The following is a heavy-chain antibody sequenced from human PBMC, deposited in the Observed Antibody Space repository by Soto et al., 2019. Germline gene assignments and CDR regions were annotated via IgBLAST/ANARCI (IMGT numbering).Heavy chain of an antibody. CDR3: ARELIVVVPAAAVHYYYGMDV. CDR1: GYTFTGYY. J-gene: IGHJ6*02. V-gene: IGHV1-2*04. D-gene: IGHD2-2*01. Sequence: GASVKVSCKASGYTFTGYYMHWVRQAPGQGLGWMGWINPNSGGTNYAQKFQGWVTMTRDTSISTAYMELSRLRSDDTAVYYCARELIVVVPAAAVHYYYGMDVWGQGTTVTVSS. CDR2: INPNSGGT.